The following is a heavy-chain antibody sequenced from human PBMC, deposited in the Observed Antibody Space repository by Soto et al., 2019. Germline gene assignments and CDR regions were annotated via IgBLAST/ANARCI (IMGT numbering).Heavy chain of an antibody. Sequence: GSLRLSCAASGFTFSSYSMNWVRQAPGKGLEWVSSISSSSSYIYYADSVKGRFTISRDNAKNSLYLQMNSLRAEDTAVYYCARGPSDSSGWYMGPYYYYGMDVWGQGTTVTVS. D-gene: IGHD6-19*01. CDR3: ARGPSDSSGWYMGPYYYYGMDV. CDR1: GFTFSSYS. CDR2: ISSSSSYI. V-gene: IGHV3-21*01. J-gene: IGHJ6*02.